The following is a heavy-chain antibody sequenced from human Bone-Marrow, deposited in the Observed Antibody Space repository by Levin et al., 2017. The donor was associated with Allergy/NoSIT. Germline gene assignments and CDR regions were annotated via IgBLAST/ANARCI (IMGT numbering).Heavy chain of an antibody. Sequence: ASVKVSCNGFGYNFGSFWIGWVRQVPGKGLEWMGIIHPADSDTRYSPSFQGQVTISADKSISTAYLQWSSLKASDSGIYYCARRTGRQLAPWGQGTLVTVSS. CDR1: GYNFGSFW. J-gene: IGHJ5*02. D-gene: IGHD6-13*01. V-gene: IGHV5-51*01. CDR3: ARRTGRQLAP. CDR2: IHPADSDT.